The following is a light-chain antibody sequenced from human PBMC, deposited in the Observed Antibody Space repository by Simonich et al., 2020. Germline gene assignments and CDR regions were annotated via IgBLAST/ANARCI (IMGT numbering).Light chain of an antibody. CDR3: AAWDDSLNGWV. J-gene: IGLJ3*02. Sequence: QSVLTQPPSASGTPGQRVTISCSGSSSNIGSNTVNWYQQLPGTAPKLLIYSYNQRPSGVPDRFSGSKSGTSASLDISGLQSEDEADYYCAAWDDSLNGWVFGGGTKLTVL. CDR1: SSNIGSNT. CDR2: SYN. V-gene: IGLV1-44*01.